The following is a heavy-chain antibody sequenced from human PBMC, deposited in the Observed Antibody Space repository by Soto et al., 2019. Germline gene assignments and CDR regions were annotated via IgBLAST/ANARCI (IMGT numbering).Heavy chain of an antibody. CDR1: GGSFSTHV. CDR2: IIPVFGTT. V-gene: IGHV1-69*01. Sequence: QVQRVQSGAEVKKPGSSVTVSCKAFGGSFSTHVVNWVRHAPGQGLEWVGLIIPVFGTTDYAQHFQGRVTITADESTRTAFLEVSSLRSEDTAVYYCASVVREYSSAPPHFWGQGTLVSVSS. J-gene: IGHJ4*02. CDR3: ASVVREYSSAPPHF. D-gene: IGHD3-10*01.